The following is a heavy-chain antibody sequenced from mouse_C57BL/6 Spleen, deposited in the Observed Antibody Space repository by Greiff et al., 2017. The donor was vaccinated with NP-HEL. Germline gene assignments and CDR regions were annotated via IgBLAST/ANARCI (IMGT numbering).Heavy chain of an antibody. CDR3: ARPDYDVWYFDV. J-gene: IGHJ1*03. CDR1: GYTFTSYW. Sequence: QVQLQQPGAELVKPGALVKMSCKASGYTFTSYWITWVKQRPGQGLEWIGDIYPGSGSTNYNEKFKSKATLTVDTSSSTAYMQLSSLTSEDSAVYYCARPDYDVWYFDVWGTGTTVTVSS. D-gene: IGHD2-4*01. CDR2: IYPGSGST. V-gene: IGHV1-55*01.